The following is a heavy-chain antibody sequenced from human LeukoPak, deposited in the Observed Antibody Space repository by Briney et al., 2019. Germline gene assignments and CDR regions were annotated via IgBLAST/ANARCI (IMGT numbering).Heavy chain of an antibody. J-gene: IGHJ3*02. D-gene: IGHD3-10*01. CDR3: AKTGYMVWDGFDI. Sequence: PGGSLRLSCAASGFTFSSYGMHWVRQAPGKGLERGAFIRYDGSNKYYADSVKGRFTISRDNSKNTLYLQMNSLRAEDTAVYYCAKTGYMVWDGFDIWGQGTMVTVSS. CDR1: GFTFSSYG. V-gene: IGHV3-30*02. CDR2: IRYDGSNK.